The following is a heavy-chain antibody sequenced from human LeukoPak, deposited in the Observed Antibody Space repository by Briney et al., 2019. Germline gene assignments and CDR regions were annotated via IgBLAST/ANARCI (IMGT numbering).Heavy chain of an antibody. Sequence: GGSLRLSCAASGFTFSSYEMNWVRQAPGKGLEWVSYISSSGSTIYYADSVKGRFTISRDNAKNSLYLQMNSLRVEDTAVYYCARGPGSGHFFDYWGQGTLVTVSS. D-gene: IGHD2/OR15-2a*01. CDR2: ISSSGSTI. J-gene: IGHJ4*02. CDR3: ARGPGSGHFFDY. CDR1: GFTFSSYE. V-gene: IGHV3-48*03.